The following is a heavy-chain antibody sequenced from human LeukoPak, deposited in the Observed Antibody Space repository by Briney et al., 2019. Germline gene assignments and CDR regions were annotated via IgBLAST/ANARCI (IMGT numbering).Heavy chain of an antibody. CDR1: GFTVSSNY. CDR3: ARAMRRDGYEIGLFDY. V-gene: IGHV3-53*01. Sequence: PGGSLRLSCAASGFTVSSNYMSWVRQAPGKGLEWVSVIYSGGSTYYADSVKGRFTISRDNSKNTLYLQVNSLRAEDTAVYYCARAMRRDGYEIGLFDYWGQGTLVTVSS. D-gene: IGHD5-24*01. CDR2: IYSGGST. J-gene: IGHJ4*02.